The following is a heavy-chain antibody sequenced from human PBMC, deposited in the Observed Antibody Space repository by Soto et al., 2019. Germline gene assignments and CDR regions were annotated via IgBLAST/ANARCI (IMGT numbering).Heavy chain of an antibody. Sequence: PGGSLRLSCAASVFTFSSYCMRWVRQAPGKGLEWVALISHDGSNKYYADSVKGRFIISRDNSKNTLYLQMNSLTAEDTAVYYCAKSMCSSTTCSRINYYYYAMDVWGQGTTVTVSS. CDR3: AKSMCSSTTCSRINYYYYAMDV. D-gene: IGHD2-2*01. J-gene: IGHJ6*02. CDR2: ISHDGSNK. V-gene: IGHV3-30*18. CDR1: VFTFSSYC.